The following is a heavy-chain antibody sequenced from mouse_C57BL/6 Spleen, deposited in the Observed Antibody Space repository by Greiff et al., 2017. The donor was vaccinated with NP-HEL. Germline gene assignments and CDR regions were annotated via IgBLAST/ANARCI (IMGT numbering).Heavy chain of an antibody. V-gene: IGHV1-52*01. CDR2: IDPSDSET. Sequence: QVQLQQSGAELVRPGSSVKLSCKASGYTFTSYWMHWVKQRPIHGLEWIGNIDPSDSETHYNQKFTDKATLTVDKSSSTAYMQISSLTSEDSAVDYCARNYGSSYRYFDVWGTGTTVTVSS. J-gene: IGHJ1*03. CDR1: GYTFTSYW. CDR3: ARNYGSSYRYFDV. D-gene: IGHD1-1*01.